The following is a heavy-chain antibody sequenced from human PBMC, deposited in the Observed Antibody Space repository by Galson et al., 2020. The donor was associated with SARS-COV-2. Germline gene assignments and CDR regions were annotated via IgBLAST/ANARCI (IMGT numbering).Heavy chain of an antibody. CDR1: GGSFSGYL. CDR3: ARGKTEITMMVVGFTGANLYFDS. Sequence: SETLSLTCAVYGGSFSGYLWSWVRQPPGKGLEWIGEINHSGSTKYNPSPKSRVTISVDTSKNQFSLKLSSVTAADTGVYYCARGKTEITMMVVGFTGANLYFDSWGQGTLVTVSS. V-gene: IGHV4-34*01. CDR2: INHSGST. D-gene: IGHD3-22*01. J-gene: IGHJ4*02.